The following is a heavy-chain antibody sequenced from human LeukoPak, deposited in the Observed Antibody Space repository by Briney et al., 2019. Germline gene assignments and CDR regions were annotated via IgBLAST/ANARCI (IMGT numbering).Heavy chain of an antibody. J-gene: IGHJ4*02. CDR1: GASIIRSTYD. Sequence: SETLSLTCAVSGASIIRSTYDWGWTRQTPGKGLEWIASIYYTGTIVYNPSLESRVTMSVDMSKNHFSLKLRSVTAADTAVYYCARHEPRNSPFHYWGQGTLVTVSS. D-gene: IGHD1-14*01. CDR3: ARHEPRNSPFHY. CDR2: IYYTGTI. V-gene: IGHV4-39*01.